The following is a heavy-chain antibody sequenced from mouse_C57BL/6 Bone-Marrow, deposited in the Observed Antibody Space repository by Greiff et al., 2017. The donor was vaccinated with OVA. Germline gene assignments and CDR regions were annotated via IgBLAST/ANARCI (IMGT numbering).Heavy chain of an antibody. CDR3: ARLTTVVVPDY. J-gene: IGHJ2*01. CDR1: GYAFSSYW. CDR2: IYPGDGDT. V-gene: IGHV1-80*01. D-gene: IGHD1-1*01. Sequence: VQGVESGAELVKPGASVKISCKASGYAFSSYWMNWVKQRPGKGLEWIGQIYPGDGDTNYNGKFKGKATLTADKSSSTAYMQLSSLTSEDSAVYFCARLTTVVVPDYWGQGTTLTVSS.